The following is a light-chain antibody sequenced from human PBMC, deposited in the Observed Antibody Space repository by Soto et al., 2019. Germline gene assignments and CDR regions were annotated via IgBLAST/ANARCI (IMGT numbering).Light chain of an antibody. V-gene: IGKV3-11*01. Sequence: EIVLTQSPATLSLSPGERATLSCRASQSVSSYLAWYQQKPGQAPRLLIYDASNRATAIPARFSGSGSGTDFTLTISSLEPEDFAAYYCQQRSNWPITFGPGTKVEIK. CDR1: QSVSSY. CDR2: DAS. CDR3: QQRSNWPIT. J-gene: IGKJ3*01.